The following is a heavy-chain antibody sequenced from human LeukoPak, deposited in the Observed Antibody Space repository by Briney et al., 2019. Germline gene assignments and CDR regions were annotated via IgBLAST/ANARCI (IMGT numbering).Heavy chain of an antibody. V-gene: IGHV3-21*01. CDR1: GFTFSSYS. J-gene: IGHJ3*02. CDR3: ARGGDYYDSSGYYYGGYAFGI. D-gene: IGHD3-22*01. Sequence: PGGSLRLSCAASGFTFSSYSMNWVRQAPGKGLEWVSSISSSSSYIYYADSVKGRFTISRDNAKNSLYLQMNSLRAEDTAVYYCARGGDYYDSSGYYYGGYAFGIWGQGTMVTVSS. CDR2: ISSSSSYI.